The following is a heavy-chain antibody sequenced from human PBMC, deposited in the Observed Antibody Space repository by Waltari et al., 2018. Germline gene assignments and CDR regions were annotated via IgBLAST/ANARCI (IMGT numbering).Heavy chain of an antibody. CDR3: ASPSKYCSGGSCYFDY. J-gene: IGHJ4*02. D-gene: IGHD2-15*01. CDR1: GGTFSRYP. V-gene: IGHV1-69*01. Sequence: QVQLVQSGAEVKTPGSSVKVSCKASGGTFSRYPISWVRQAPGQGLEWMGGIIPIFGTANYAQKFQGRVTITADESTSTAYMELSSLRSEDTAVYYCASPSKYCSGGSCYFDYWGQGTLVTVSS. CDR2: IIPIFGTA.